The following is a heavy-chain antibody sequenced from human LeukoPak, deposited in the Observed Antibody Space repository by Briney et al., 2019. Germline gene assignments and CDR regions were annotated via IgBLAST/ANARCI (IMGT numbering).Heavy chain of an antibody. D-gene: IGHD3-10*01. CDR1: GGSFSGYY. Sequence: PETLSLTCAVYGGSFSGYYWSWIRQTPGKGLEWIGDINHSGSTNYNPPLKSRVTISVDTSKNQFPLKLSSVTDADAAVYYFVRRRRLSPHYEGSGSCYALGVIDYWGQGTLVTVSS. CDR2: INHSGST. CDR3: VRRRRLSPHYEGSGSCYALGVIDY. V-gene: IGHV4-34*01. J-gene: IGHJ4*02.